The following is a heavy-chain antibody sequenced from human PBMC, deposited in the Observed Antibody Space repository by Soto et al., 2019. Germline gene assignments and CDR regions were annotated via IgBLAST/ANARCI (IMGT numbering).Heavy chain of an antibody. J-gene: IGHJ6*02. CDR1: GGSISSGGYY. CDR3: ARDCSSTSCPDRPGMDV. Sequence: SETLSLTCTVSGGSISSGGYYWSWIRQHPGKGLEWIGYIYYSGSTYYNPSLKSRVTISVDTSKNQFSLKLSSVTAADTAVYYCARDCSSTSCPDRPGMDVWGQGTTVTVSS. V-gene: IGHV4-31*03. CDR2: IYYSGST. D-gene: IGHD2-2*01.